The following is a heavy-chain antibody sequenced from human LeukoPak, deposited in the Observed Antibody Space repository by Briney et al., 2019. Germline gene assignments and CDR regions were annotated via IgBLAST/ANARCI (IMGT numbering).Heavy chain of an antibody. V-gene: IGHV4-61*02. CDR3: ASDHSGWLGLGY. J-gene: IGHJ4*02. D-gene: IGHD6-19*01. Sequence: PSETLSLTRTVSNVSISSGSHYWNWIRQPAGKGLEWIGRIYAGGRSNYNPSLRSRVTISVDTSKNQFSLRLSSVTATDTGVYYCASDHSGWLGLGYWGQGTLVSVSS. CDR2: IYAGGRS. CDR1: NVSISSGSHY.